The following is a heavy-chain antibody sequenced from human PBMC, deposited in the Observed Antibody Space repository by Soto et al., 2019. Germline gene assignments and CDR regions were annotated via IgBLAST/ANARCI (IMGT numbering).Heavy chain of an antibody. CDR3: ARNMDYYYGRGSGNGHGV. V-gene: IGHV1-2*02. D-gene: IGHD3-10*02. CDR2: INPKFGDT. CDR1: GYTFTAYH. Sequence: QVLLVQSGAEVKEPGDSVRVSCEASGYTFTAYHIHWVRQAPGQGLEWMGWINPKFGDTTYAQDFQGRVSMTTDMSISTVYMELSRLTSDDTAIYYCARNMDYYYGRGSGNGHGVWGQGTTVTVFS. J-gene: IGHJ6*02.